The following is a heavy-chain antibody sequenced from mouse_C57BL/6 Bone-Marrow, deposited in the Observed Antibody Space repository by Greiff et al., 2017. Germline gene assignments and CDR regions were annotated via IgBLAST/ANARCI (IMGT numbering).Heavy chain of an antibody. V-gene: IGHV14-4*01. D-gene: IGHD2-4*01. CDR1: GFNIKDDY. CDR2: IDPENGDT. Sequence: VQLQQSGAELVRPGASVKLSCTASGFNIKDDYMHWVKQRPEQGLEWIGWIDPENGDTEYASKFQGKATITADTSSNTAYLQLSSLTSEDTAVYCCTRDYDYDGLFAYWGQGTLVTVSA. J-gene: IGHJ3*01. CDR3: TRDYDYDGLFAY.